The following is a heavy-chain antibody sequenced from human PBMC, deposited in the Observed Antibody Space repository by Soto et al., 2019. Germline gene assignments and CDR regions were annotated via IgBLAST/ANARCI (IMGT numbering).Heavy chain of an antibody. Sequence: SVKVSCKASGGTFSSYTISWVRQAPGQGLEWMGGIIPIFGTANYAQKFQGRVTITADESTSTAYMELSSLRSEDTAVYYCARVRVPAAIVYYGMDVWGQGTTVTVSS. CDR2: IIPIFGTA. V-gene: IGHV1-69*13. D-gene: IGHD2-2*01. CDR1: GGTFSSYT. J-gene: IGHJ6*02. CDR3: ARVRVPAAIVYYGMDV.